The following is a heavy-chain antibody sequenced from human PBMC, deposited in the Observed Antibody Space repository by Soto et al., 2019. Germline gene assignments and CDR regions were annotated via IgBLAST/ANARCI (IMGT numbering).Heavy chain of an antibody. Sequence: QVPLVQSGAEVKKPGASVKVSCKVSGDTLSELFMHWVRQPPGKGLEWMGGFDPEDGETIYAQKFQGRVTMTEDTSAGTAYMELSSLRSEDTAVYYCATDYYSDYSGRTWGQGTLVTVSS. V-gene: IGHV1-24*01. J-gene: IGHJ4*02. CDR2: FDPEDGET. CDR3: ATDYYSDYSGRT. D-gene: IGHD3-22*01. CDR1: GDTLSELF.